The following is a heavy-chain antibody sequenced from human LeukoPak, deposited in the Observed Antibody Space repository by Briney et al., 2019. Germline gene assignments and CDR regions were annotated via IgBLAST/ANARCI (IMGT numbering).Heavy chain of an antibody. CDR2: ISSSGSTI. CDR1: GFTFSSYE. J-gene: IGHJ6*03. V-gene: IGHV3-48*03. CDR3: ARAIGGRFGEPAGYMDV. D-gene: IGHD3-10*01. Sequence: GGSLRLSCAASGFTFSSYEMNWVHQAPGKGLEWVSYISSSGSTIYYADSVKGRFTISRDNAKNSLYLQMNSLRAEDTAVYYCARAIGGRFGEPAGYMDVWGKGTTVTISS.